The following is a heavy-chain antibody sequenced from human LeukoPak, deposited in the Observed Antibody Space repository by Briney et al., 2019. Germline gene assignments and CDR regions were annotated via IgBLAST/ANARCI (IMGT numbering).Heavy chain of an antibody. CDR3: ARDYYDSSGYYHAFDY. V-gene: IGHV3-74*01. J-gene: IGHJ4*02. D-gene: IGHD3-22*01. Sequence: PGGSLRLSCAASGFTFSSYWMHWVRQAPGKGRVWVSRINSDGRSTSYADSVKGRFTISRDNAKNTLYLQMKSLRAEETAVYNCARDYYDSSGYYHAFDYWRQATLVTLYS. CDR1: GFTFSSYW. CDR2: INSDGRST.